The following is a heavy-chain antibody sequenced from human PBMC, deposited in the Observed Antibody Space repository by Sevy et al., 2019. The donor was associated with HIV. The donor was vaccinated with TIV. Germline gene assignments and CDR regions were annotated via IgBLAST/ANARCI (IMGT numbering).Heavy chain of an antibody. J-gene: IGHJ3*02. CDR1: GYTFTGYY. D-gene: IGHD1-26*01. Sequence: ASVKVSCKASGYTFTGYYMHWVRQAPGQGLEWMGWINPNSGGTNYTQKFQGRVTMTRDTSISTAYMELSRLRSDDTAVYYCAREKIVGATPAFDIWGQWTMVTVSS. V-gene: IGHV1-2*02. CDR3: AREKIVGATPAFDI. CDR2: INPNSGGT.